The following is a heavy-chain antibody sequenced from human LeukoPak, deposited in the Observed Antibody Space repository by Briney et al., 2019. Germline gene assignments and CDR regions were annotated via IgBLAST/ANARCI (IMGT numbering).Heavy chain of an antibody. V-gene: IGHV5-51*01. CDR3: ARKVVTYDAFDT. Sequence: RGGSRQISGQGSASTFTNSWIGWVGQLPGKGLEWMGIINPVDSDTKYRPSFQGQVTISADKSISTAYLQWSSLKASDTAMYYCARKVVTYDAFDTGGQGTMVTVSS. D-gene: IGHD4-23*01. CDR1: ASTFTNSW. CDR2: INPVDSDT. J-gene: IGHJ3*02.